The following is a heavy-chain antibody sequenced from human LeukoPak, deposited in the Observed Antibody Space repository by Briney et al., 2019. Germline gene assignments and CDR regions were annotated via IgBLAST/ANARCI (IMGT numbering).Heavy chain of an antibody. D-gene: IGHD5-18*01. Sequence: KSSETLSLTCAVSVGSISSGGYFWSWIRQPPGKGLEWIGYIYHSGSTYYHPSLKSRVTISVDRSNNQFALKLSSVTAADTAVYYCARVDGSYGLGFDYWGQETLVTVSS. CDR2: IYHSGST. V-gene: IGHV4-30-2*01. CDR1: VGSISSGGYF. J-gene: IGHJ4*02. CDR3: ARVDGSYGLGFDY.